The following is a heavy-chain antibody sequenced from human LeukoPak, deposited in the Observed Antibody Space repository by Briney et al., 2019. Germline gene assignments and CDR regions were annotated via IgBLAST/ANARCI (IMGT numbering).Heavy chain of an antibody. J-gene: IGHJ6*02. CDR1: GGSISSGGYY. CDR3: ARGSNPARYYYGMDV. D-gene: IGHD6-6*01. V-gene: IGHV4-31*03. CDR2: IYYSGST. Sequence: SQTLSLTCTVSGGSISSGGYYWSWIRQHPGKGLEWIGYIYYSGSTYYNPSLKSRVTISVDTSKNQFSLKLSSVTAADTAVYYCARGSNPARYYYGMDVWGQGTTVTVPS.